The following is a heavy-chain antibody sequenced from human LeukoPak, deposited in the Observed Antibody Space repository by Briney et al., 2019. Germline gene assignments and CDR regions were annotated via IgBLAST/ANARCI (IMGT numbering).Heavy chain of an antibody. V-gene: IGHV1-69*13. CDR1: GGTFSSYA. Sequence: SVKVSCKASGGTFSSYAISWVRQAPGQGLEWMGGIIPIFGTANYAQKFQGRVTITADESTNTAYMEVSSLRSEDTAVYYCARGGSVISTTGNFDYWGQGTLVTVSS. CDR2: IIPIFGTA. J-gene: IGHJ4*02. D-gene: IGHD1-1*01. CDR3: ARGGSVISTTGNFDY.